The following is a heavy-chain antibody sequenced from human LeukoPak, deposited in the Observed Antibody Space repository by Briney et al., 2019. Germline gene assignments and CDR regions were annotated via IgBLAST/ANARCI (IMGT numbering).Heavy chain of an antibody. CDR3: AREGYCSSTSCYPLDY. CDR1: GFTFSSYS. CDR2: ISSSSSYI. V-gene: IGHV3-21*01. D-gene: IGHD2-2*01. J-gene: IGHJ4*02. Sequence: GGSLRLSCAAPGFTFSSYSMNWVRQAPGKGLEWVSSISSSSSYIYYADSVKGRFTISRDNAKNSLYLQMNSLRAEDTAVYYCAREGYCSSTSCYPLDYWGQGTLVTVSS.